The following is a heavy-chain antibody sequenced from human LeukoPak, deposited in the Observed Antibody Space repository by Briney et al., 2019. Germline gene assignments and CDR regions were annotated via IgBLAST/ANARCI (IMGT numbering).Heavy chain of an antibody. J-gene: IGHJ4*02. CDR1: GYTFTSYG. V-gene: IGHV1-18*01. Sequence: GASVKVSCKASGYTFTSYGISWVRQAPGQGLEWMGWISAYNANTNYAQKLQGRVTMTTDTSTSTAYMELRSLRSDDTAVYYCARDPPEYYYDSSGQDYWGQGTLVTVSS. CDR2: ISAYNANT. D-gene: IGHD3-22*01. CDR3: ARDPPEYYYDSSGQDY.